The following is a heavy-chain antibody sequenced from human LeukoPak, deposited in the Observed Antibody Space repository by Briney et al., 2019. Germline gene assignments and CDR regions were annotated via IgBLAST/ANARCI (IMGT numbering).Heavy chain of an antibody. CDR3: ASGSSGWLHYYYGMDV. Sequence: SETLSLTCAVYGGSFSGYYWSWIRQPPGKGLEWIGEINYSGSTNYNPSLKSRVTISVDTSKNQFSLKLSSVTAADTAVYYCASGSSGWLHYYYGMDVWGQGTTVTVSS. CDR1: GGSFSGYY. CDR2: INYSGST. J-gene: IGHJ6*02. V-gene: IGHV4-34*01. D-gene: IGHD6-19*01.